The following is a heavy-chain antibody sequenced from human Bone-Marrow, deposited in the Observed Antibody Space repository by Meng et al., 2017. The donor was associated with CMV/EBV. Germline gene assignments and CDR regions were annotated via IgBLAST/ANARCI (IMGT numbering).Heavy chain of an antibody. D-gene: IGHD3-10*01. V-gene: IGHV4-59*01. Sequence: SETLSLTCAVYGGSFSGYSWSWIRQPPGKGLEWFGYVYYSGSTKYNPSLKSRVTISVDTSKNQFSLKLSSVTAADTAVYYCARVGWFGDLLYFDDWGQGTLVTVSS. CDR1: GGSFSGYS. CDR2: VYYSGST. CDR3: ARVGWFGDLLYFDD. J-gene: IGHJ4*02.